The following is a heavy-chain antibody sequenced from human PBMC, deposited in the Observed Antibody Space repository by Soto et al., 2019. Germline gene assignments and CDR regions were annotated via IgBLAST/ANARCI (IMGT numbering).Heavy chain of an antibody. CDR3: ARAGVEYRSSVVDY. CDR2: IYYSGST. CDR1: GGSISSYY. J-gene: IGHJ4*02. V-gene: IGHV4-59*01. D-gene: IGHD6-13*01. Sequence: SETLSLTCTVSGGSISSYYWSWIRQPPGKGLEWIGYIYYSGSTNYNPSLKSRVTISVDTSKNQFSLKLSSVTAADTAVYYCARAGVEYRSSVVDYWGQGTLVTGSS.